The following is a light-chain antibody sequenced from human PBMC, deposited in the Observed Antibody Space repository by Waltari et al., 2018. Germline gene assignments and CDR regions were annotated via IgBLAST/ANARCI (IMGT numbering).Light chain of an antibody. CDR1: QSVSRA. V-gene: IGKV3-20*01. CDR3: QHYVRLPAT. CDR2: GAS. Sequence: EIVLMQSPGTLSLSPGERATLSCWASQSVSRALVWYQQKPGQAPRLLIYGASTRAPGIPDRFSGSGSGTDFSLTINRLEPEDFAVYYCQHYVRLPATFGQGTKVEI. J-gene: IGKJ1*01.